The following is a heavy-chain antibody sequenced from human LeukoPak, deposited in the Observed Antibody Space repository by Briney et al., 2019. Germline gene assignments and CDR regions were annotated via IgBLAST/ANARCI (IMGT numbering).Heavy chain of an antibody. V-gene: IGHV3-74*03. CDR3: ARGPTLWFGELVYAFDI. J-gene: IGHJ3*02. D-gene: IGHD3-10*01. CDR2: SEGDDSTT. CDR1: GFTVGRYW. Sequence: GGSLRLSCAASGFTVGRYWMHWVRQAPGKGLVWVSRSEGDDSTTTYADSVKGRFTVSRDTAKNTVYLQMNSLRAEDTAVYYCARGPTLWFGELVYAFDIWGQGTMVTVSS.